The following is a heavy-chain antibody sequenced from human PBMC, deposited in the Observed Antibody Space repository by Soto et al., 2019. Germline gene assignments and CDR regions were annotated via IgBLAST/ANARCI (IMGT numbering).Heavy chain of an antibody. CDR2: IIPIFGTA. Sequence: QVQLVQPGAEVKKPGSSVKVSCKASGGTFSSYAITWVRQAPGQGLEWMGGIIPIFGTANYAQKFQGRVTITGDEATSTACMGVSSLRSEDTAVYYCAREHRYYYDSSGYSPYFDYWGQGTLVIVSS. CDR3: AREHRYYYDSSGYSPYFDY. D-gene: IGHD3-22*01. CDR1: GGTFSSYA. J-gene: IGHJ4*02. V-gene: IGHV1-69*01.